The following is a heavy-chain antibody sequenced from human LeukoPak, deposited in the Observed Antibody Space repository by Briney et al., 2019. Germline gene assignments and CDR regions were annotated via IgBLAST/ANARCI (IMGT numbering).Heavy chain of an antibody. D-gene: IGHD5-24*01. CDR2: ISSSSSYI. CDR3: ARGGYNSPFDY. V-gene: IGHV3-21*01. J-gene: IGHJ4*02. CDR1: GFTLSSYS. Sequence: GGSLRLSCAASGFTLSSYSMNWVRQAPGKGLEWVSSISSSSSYIYYADSVNGRFTISRDNAKNSLYLQMNSLRAEDTAVYYCARGGYNSPFDYWGQRTLVTVSS.